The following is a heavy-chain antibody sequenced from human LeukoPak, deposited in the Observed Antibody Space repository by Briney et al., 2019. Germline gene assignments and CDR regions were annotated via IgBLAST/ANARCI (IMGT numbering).Heavy chain of an antibody. CDR3: ARLYPLVSISTYHYHPLDV. D-gene: IGHD2-8*02. V-gene: IGHV4-59*08. CDR1: GAPITNSY. J-gene: IGHJ6*02. Sequence: SETLSLSCTVSGAPITNSYWGWIRQPPGKGLEWIGFTHYSGSTSSNHSLKSRVAMSVDTSKNQFSLRVTSVTAADTAVYYCARLYPLVSISTYHYHPLDVWGQGTTVTVS. CDR2: THYSGST.